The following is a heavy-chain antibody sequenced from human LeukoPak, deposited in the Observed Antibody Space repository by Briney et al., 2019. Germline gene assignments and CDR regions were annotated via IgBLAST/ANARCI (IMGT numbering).Heavy chain of an antibody. CDR1: GFSFSRDS. V-gene: IGHV3-23*01. D-gene: IGHD3-16*02. CDR3: AKGYWGSYRSFDY. Sequence: GGSLRLSCAASGFSFSRDSMNWVRQAPGKGLEWVSAISGSGGSTYCADSVKGRFTISRDNSKNTLYLQMNSLRAEDTAVYYCAKGYWGSYRSFDYWGQGTLVTVSS. J-gene: IGHJ4*02. CDR2: ISGSGGST.